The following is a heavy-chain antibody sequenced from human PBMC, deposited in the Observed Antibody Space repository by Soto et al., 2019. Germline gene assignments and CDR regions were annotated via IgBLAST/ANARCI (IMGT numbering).Heavy chain of an antibody. Sequence: ASVKVSCKASGYTFTSYGISWVRQAPGQGLEWMGWISAYNGNINYAQKLQGRVTMTTDTSTSTAYMELRSLRSDDKAVYYCARDYIVVVPAAKLNWFDPWGQGTVVTVSS. J-gene: IGHJ5*02. CDR1: GYTFTSYG. D-gene: IGHD2-2*01. V-gene: IGHV1-18*01. CDR3: ARDYIVVVPAAKLNWFDP. CDR2: ISAYNGNI.